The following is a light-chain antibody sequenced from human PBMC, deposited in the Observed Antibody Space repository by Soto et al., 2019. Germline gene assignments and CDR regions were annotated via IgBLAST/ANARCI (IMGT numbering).Light chain of an antibody. J-gene: IGKJ4*01. CDR1: QSIDNY. Sequence: DIQMTQSPSSLSVSVGDRVTITCRASQSIDNYLNWYQQKSGKAPQLLIYSASHLQSGVPSRFSGGGYGTDFILTISSLRPEDSAIYFCQQSITAPLTFGGGTKVEIK. CDR3: QQSITAPLT. CDR2: SAS. V-gene: IGKV1-39*01.